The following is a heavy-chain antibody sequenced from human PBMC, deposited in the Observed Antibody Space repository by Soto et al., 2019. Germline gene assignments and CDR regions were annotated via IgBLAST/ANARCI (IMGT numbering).Heavy chain of an antibody. CDR1: GDSVSSNSAA. CDR3: ARDLDFAGYEGGAFDI. J-gene: IGHJ3*02. CDR2: TYYRSKWYN. Sequence: PSQTLSLTCAISGDSVSSNSAAWNWIRQSPSRGLEWLGRTYYRSKWYNDYAVSVKSRITINPDTSKNKFSLQLNSVTPEDTAVYYCARDLDFAGYEGGAFDIWGQGTMVTVS. V-gene: IGHV6-1*01. D-gene: IGHD5-12*01.